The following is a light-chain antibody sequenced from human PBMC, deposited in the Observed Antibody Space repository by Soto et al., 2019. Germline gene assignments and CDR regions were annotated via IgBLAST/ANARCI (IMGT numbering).Light chain of an antibody. CDR3: ASYTSSSTSVI. CDR1: SSDVGGYNY. CDR2: EVS. Sequence: QSVLTQPASVSGSPGQWITISCTGTSSDVGGYNYVSWYQQHPDKAPKLIIFEVSNRPSGISSRFSGSKSGNTASLTISGLQAEDEADYYCASYTSSSTSVIFGRGTKLTVL. V-gene: IGLV2-14*01. J-gene: IGLJ2*01.